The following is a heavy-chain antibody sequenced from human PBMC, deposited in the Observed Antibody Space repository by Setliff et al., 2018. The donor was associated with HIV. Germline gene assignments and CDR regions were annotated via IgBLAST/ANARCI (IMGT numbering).Heavy chain of an antibody. D-gene: IGHD3-3*01. CDR2: ISSDGSDK. V-gene: IGHV3-30*01. CDR1: GFAFRNYI. Sequence: PGGSLRLSCAASGFAFRNYIFHWVRQAPGKGLEWVAIISSDGSDKNYADSVKGRFTVSRDNSKNTLYLQMNSLRGEDTAVYYCARDGTRLLAAMDVWGKGTTVTVSS. CDR3: ARDGTRLLAAMDV. J-gene: IGHJ6*03.